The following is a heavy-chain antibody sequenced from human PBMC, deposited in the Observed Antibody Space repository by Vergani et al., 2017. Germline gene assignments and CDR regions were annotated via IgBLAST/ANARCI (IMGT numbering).Heavy chain of an antibody. CDR2: IYYSGST. CDR1: GGSISSYY. D-gene: IGHD2-2*01. J-gene: IGHJ4*02. CDR3: ARVWGRVVPAAMAY. Sequence: QVQLQESGPGLVKPSETLSLTCTVSGGSISSYYWSWIRQPPGKGLEWIGYIYYSGSTNYNPSLKSRVTISVDTSKNQFSLKLSSVTAADTAVYYCARVWGRVVPAAMAYWGQGTLVTVSS. V-gene: IGHV4-59*01.